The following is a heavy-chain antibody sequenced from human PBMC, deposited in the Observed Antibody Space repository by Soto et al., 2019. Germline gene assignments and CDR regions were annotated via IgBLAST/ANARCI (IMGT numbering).Heavy chain of an antibody. CDR2: IIPIFGTA. Sequence: QVQLVQSGAEVKKPGSSVKVSCKASGGTFSSYAISWVRQAPGQGLEWMGGIIPIFGTANYAQKFQGRVTINADESTSTAYMELSSLRSADTAVYYCARVISDSSGYRDDAFDIWGQGTMVTVSS. D-gene: IGHD3-22*01. CDR1: GGTFSSYA. CDR3: ARVISDSSGYRDDAFDI. J-gene: IGHJ3*02. V-gene: IGHV1-69*01.